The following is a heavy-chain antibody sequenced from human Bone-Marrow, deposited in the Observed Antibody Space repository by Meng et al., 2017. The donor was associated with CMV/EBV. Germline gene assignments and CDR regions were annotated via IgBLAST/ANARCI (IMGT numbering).Heavy chain of an antibody. CDR2: IVVGSGNT. CDR1: GFTFTSSA. J-gene: IGHJ6*02. CDR3: ARVEAVAAHGYYYYGMDV. D-gene: IGHD6-19*01. V-gene: IGHV1-58*01. Sequence: SVKVSCKASGFTFTSSAVQWVRQARGQRLEWIGWIVVGSGNTNYAQKFQGRVTITADKSTSTAYMELSSLRSEDTAVYYCARVEAVAAHGYYYYGMDVWGQGTTVTVSS.